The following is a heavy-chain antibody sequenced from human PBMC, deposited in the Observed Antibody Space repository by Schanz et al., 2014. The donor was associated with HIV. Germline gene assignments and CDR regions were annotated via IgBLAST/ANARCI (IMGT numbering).Heavy chain of an antibody. J-gene: IGHJ6*02. V-gene: IGHV3-30*18. Sequence: HVQLVESGGGVVQPGRSLRLSCAASEFTFSSYGMHWVRQAPGKGLEWVAVISYDGSNKYYADSVKGRFTISRDNSKNTLYLQMNSLRAEDTAEYYCAKDRITGTTGVPYYYYGMDVWGQGTTVTVSS. D-gene: IGHD1-7*01. CDR2: ISYDGSNK. CDR1: EFTFSSYG. CDR3: AKDRITGTTGVPYYYYGMDV.